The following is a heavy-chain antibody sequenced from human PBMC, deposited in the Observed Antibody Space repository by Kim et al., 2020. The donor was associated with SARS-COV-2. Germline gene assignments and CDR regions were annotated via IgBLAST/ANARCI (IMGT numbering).Heavy chain of an antibody. Sequence: GGSLRLSCAASGFIFSSFWLNWVRQAPGKGLEWVAIIKQDGSAEYYADPVKGRFTISSDNDNNSLYLLMNILSVEDTALYFCARGSCWLPDRLGQVTLVT. CDR1: GFIFSSFW. V-gene: IGHV3-7*01. D-gene: IGHD6-19*01. CDR3: ARGSCWLPDR. CDR2: IKQDGSAE. J-gene: IGHJ5*02.